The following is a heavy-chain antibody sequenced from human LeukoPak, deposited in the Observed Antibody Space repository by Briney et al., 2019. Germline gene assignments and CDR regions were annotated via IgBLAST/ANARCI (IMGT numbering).Heavy chain of an antibody. D-gene: IGHD3-22*01. Sequence: GGSLRLSCAASGFTFSSYSMNWARQAPGKGLEWVAVISYDGSNKYYADSVKGRFTISRDNSKNTLYLQMNSLRAEDTAVYYCARDPSYNYYDSSGYYSGWFDPWGQGTLVTVSS. CDR1: GFTFSSYS. V-gene: IGHV3-30*03. CDR3: ARDPSYNYYDSSGYYSGWFDP. J-gene: IGHJ5*02. CDR2: ISYDGSNK.